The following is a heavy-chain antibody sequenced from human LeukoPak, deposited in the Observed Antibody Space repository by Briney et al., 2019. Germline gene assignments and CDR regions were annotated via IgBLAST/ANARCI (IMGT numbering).Heavy chain of an antibody. CDR3: ARARGYSSSWDY. CDR1: GYIFTSYG. J-gene: IGHJ4*02. V-gene: IGHV1-46*01. CDR2: INPSGGST. Sequence: ASVKVSCKASGYIFTSYGISWVRQAPGQGLEWMGIINPSGGSTSYAQKFQGRVTMTRDMSTSTVYMELSSLRSEDTAVYYCARARGYSSSWDYWGQGTLVTVSS. D-gene: IGHD6-13*01.